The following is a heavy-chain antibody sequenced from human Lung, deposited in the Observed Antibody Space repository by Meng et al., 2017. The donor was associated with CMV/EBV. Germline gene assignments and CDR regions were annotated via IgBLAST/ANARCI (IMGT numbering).Heavy chain of an antibody. CDR1: GYRFPTYW. J-gene: IGHJ3*01. V-gene: IGHV5-51*01. Sequence: GEXXKISCQGSGYRFPTYWITWVRQMPGKGLEWVGSIYPGDDDTRYSPSLQGQVTISADASITAAYLQWNSLKASDTTMYYCARLWGVFDWNFDGFDLWGQGXMVTVSS. CDR3: ARLWGVFDWNFDGFDL. D-gene: IGHD1-7*01. CDR2: IYPGDDDT.